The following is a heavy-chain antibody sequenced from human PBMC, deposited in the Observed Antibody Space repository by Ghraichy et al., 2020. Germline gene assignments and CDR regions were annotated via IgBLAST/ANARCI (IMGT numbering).Heavy chain of an antibody. V-gene: IGHV4-39*01. CDR2: IYYSGST. J-gene: IGHJ5*02. Sequence: ESLNISCTVSGGSISSSSYYWGWIRQPPGKGLEWIGSIYYSGSTYYNPSLKSRVTISVDTSKNQFSLKLSSVTAADTAVYYCARRPVAGPDNWFDPWGQGTLVTVSS. CDR3: ARRPVAGPDNWFDP. CDR1: GGSISSSSYY. D-gene: IGHD6-19*01.